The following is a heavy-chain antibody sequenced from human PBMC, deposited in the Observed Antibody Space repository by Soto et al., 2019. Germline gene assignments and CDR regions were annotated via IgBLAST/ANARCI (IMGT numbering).Heavy chain of an antibody. Sequence: GASVKVACKASGYTFTSYHMHWVRQAPGQGLEWMGIINPSGGSTSYAQKFQGRVTMTRDTSTSTVYMELSSLRSEDTAVYYCARSPGYCSGGSCYSYYYYGMDVWGQGTTVTVSS. V-gene: IGHV1-46*03. D-gene: IGHD2-15*01. CDR2: INPSGGST. J-gene: IGHJ6*02. CDR1: GYTFTSYH. CDR3: ARSPGYCSGGSCYSYYYYGMDV.